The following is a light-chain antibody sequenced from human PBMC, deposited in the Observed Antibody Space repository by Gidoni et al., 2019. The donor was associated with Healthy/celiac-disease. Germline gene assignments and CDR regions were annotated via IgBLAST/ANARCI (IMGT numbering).Light chain of an antibody. V-gene: IGKV4-1*01. CDR2: WAS. CDR1: QSVLYSTNNKNY. J-gene: IGKJ1*01. Sequence: DIVITQSQDSLAVSLGERATINCKSSQSVLYSTNNKNYLAWYQQKPGQPPKLLIYWASTRESGVPDRFSGSGSGTDFTLTISSLQAEDVAVYYCQQYYRTPWTFGQGTKVEIK. CDR3: QQYYRTPWT.